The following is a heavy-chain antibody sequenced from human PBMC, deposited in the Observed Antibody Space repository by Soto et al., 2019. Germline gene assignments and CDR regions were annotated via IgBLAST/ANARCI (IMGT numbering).Heavy chain of an antibody. J-gene: IGHJ6*03. CDR1: GYTFTSYG. V-gene: IGHV1-18*01. D-gene: IGHD4-17*01. CDR3: ASGTVTTVSSPDYYYMDV. CDR2: ISAYNGNT. Sequence: ASVKVSCKASGYTFTSYGISWVRQAPGQGLEWMGWISAYNGNTNYAQKLQGRVTMTTDTSTSTAYMELRSLRSDDTAAYYCASGTVTTVSSPDYYYMDVWGKGTTVTVSS.